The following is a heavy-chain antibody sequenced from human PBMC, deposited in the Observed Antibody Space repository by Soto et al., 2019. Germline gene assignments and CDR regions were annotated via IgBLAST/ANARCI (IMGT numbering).Heavy chain of an antibody. CDR3: AVMSAGTTFAY. CDR1: GGTFSSYA. V-gene: IGHV1-69*05. J-gene: IGHJ4*02. CDR2: IIPIFGTA. Sequence: QVQLVQSGAEVKKPGSSVKVSCKASGGTFSSYAISWVRQAPGQGLEWMGGIIPIFGTANYAQKFQGRATXTXXQSTSTAYMALTSLRSEDTAVYYCAVMSAGTTFAYWGQGPLVTVSS. D-gene: IGHD1-7*01.